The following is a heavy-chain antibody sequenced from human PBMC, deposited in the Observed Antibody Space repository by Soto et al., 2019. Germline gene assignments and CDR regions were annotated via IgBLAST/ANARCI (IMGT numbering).Heavy chain of an antibody. D-gene: IGHD6-13*01. Sequence: AGGSLRLSCAASGCIFDDFTMHWVRLVPGMGLQWDSYINWDGRIAMYADSVKGRFTISRDNTNNHLYLQMNSLRSDDTALYYCAKDQGAAVESPGDWGHGTLVTVSS. CDR1: GCIFDDFT. CDR2: INWDGRIA. CDR3: AKDQGAAVESPGD. J-gene: IGHJ4*01. V-gene: IGHV3-43*01.